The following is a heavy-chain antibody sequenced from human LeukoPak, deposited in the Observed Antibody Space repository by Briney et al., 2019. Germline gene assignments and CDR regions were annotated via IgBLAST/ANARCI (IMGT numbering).Heavy chain of an antibody. CDR2: ISYDGSSK. J-gene: IGHJ3*02. V-gene: IGHV3-30*04. D-gene: IGHD6-19*01. Sequence: PGGSLRLSCAASGFTFSSYAMHWVRQAPGKGLEWVAVISYDGSSKYYADSVKGRFTISRDNSKNTLYLQMNSLRSEDTAVYYCARGGYSSDSDGFDIWGQGTMVTVSS. CDR1: GFTFSSYA. CDR3: ARGGYSSDSDGFDI.